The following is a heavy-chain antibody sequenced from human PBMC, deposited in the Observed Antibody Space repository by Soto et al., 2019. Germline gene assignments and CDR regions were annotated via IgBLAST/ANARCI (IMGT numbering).Heavy chain of an antibody. D-gene: IGHD3-22*01. J-gene: IGHJ5*02. V-gene: IGHV4-31*03. CDR3: ARRDRSGFSYWLDT. CDR1: GGSISSGDYY. CDR2: IYFSGTT. Sequence: SETLSLTCTVSGGSISSGDYYWSWVRQHPGKGLEWIGTIYFSGTTYYNPSLKSRVTISVDTSKSQFSLKLSSVTAADTAVYYCARRDRSGFSYWLDTWGQGTLVTVSS.